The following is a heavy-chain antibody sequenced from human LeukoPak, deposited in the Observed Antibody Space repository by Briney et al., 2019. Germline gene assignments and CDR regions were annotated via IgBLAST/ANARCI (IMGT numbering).Heavy chain of an antibody. CDR2: ISSSGSTI. D-gene: IGHD3-3*01. CDR1: GFTFSDYY. V-gene: IGHV3-11*01. J-gene: IGHJ4*02. Sequence: GGSLRLSCAASGFTFSDYYMSWIRQAPGKGLEWVSYISSSGSTIYYADSVKGRFTIPRDNAKNSLYLQMNGLRAEDTAVYYCARDYYPYYDFWSGYRSFDYWGQGTLVTVSS. CDR3: ARDYYPYYDFWSGYRSFDY.